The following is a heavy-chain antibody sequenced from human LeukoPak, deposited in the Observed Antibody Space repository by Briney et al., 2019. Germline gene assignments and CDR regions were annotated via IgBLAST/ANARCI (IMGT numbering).Heavy chain of an antibody. CDR3: ARGSRWLQLGPFDY. D-gene: IGHD5-24*01. J-gene: IGHJ4*02. Sequence: GRSLRLSCAASGFTFSSYTMHWVRQAPGKGLEWVAVMSYDGSDNYYADSVKGRFTISRDNSRTTVYLQLNSLRAEDTAVYYCARGSRWLQLGPFDYWGQGTLVTVSS. CDR2: MSYDGSDN. CDR1: GFTFSSYT. V-gene: IGHV3-30*01.